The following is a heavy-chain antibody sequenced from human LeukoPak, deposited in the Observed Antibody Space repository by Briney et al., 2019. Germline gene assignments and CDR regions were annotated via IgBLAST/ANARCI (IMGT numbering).Heavy chain of an antibody. CDR1: GFTFSSYS. J-gene: IGHJ4*02. D-gene: IGHD2-2*01. CDR3: ATGFWGYCSRNSCPLDN. Sequence: GGSLRLSCAASGFTFSSYSMNGVRQAPGKGLEWISYIISTGSTTYYADSVKGRFTISRDNANNSVSLQMSSLRAEDTAVYYCATGFWGYCSRNSCPLDNWGQGTLVTVAS. CDR2: IISTGSTT. V-gene: IGHV3-48*01.